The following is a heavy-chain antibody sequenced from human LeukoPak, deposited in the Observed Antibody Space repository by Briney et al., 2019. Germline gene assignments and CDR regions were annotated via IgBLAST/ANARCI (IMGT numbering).Heavy chain of an antibody. J-gene: IGHJ6*03. Sequence: PGGTLRLSCAASGFTFSSYGMSWVRQAPGKGLEWVSAISGSGGSTYYADSVKGRFTISRDNSKNTLYLQMNSLRAEDTAVYYCARDAYGSGPYYMDVWGKGTTVTISS. CDR2: ISGSGGST. CDR3: ARDAYGSGPYYMDV. V-gene: IGHV3-23*01. D-gene: IGHD3-10*01. CDR1: GFTFSSYG.